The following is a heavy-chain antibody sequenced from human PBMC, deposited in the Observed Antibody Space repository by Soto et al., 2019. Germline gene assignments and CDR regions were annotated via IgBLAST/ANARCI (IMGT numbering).Heavy chain of an antibody. CDR3: ARHYNQITILFDP. Sequence: GASVKVSCKASGYTFTSYCISWVLQAPGQGLEWMGWISAYNGNTNYAQKLQGRVTMTTDTSTSTAYMELRSLRSDDTAVYYCARHYNQITILFDPWGQGTLVTVSS. D-gene: IGHD3-10*01. J-gene: IGHJ5*02. CDR2: ISAYNGNT. V-gene: IGHV1-18*04. CDR1: GYTFTSYC.